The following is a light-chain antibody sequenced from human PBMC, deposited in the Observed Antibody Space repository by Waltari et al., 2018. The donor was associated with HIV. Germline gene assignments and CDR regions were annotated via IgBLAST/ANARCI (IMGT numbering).Light chain of an antibody. V-gene: IGLV2-8*01. J-gene: IGLJ3*02. CDR3: SSYAGSLWV. CDR1: SSDVGGYNY. Sequence: QSALTQPPSASGSPGQSVTISCTGTSSDVGGYNYVYWYQQHPGKAPNFLIYELTKRPSGVPDRFFGSKSGITASLTVSGLQAEDEAIYYCSSYAGSLWVFGGGTRVTVL. CDR2: ELT.